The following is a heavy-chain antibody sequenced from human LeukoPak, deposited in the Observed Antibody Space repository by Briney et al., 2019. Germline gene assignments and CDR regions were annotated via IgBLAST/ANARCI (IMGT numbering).Heavy chain of an antibody. J-gene: IGHJ6*03. Sequence: SVTVSCKASGGTFSSYAISWVRQAPGQGLEWMGGIIPIFGTANYAQKFQGRVTITTDESTSTAYMELSSLRSEDTAVYYCARGDWNYVYATYYYYYYMVVWGKGTTVTVSS. CDR1: GGTFSSYA. V-gene: IGHV1-69*05. CDR3: ARGDWNYVYATYYYYYYMVV. D-gene: IGHD1-7*01. CDR2: IIPIFGTA.